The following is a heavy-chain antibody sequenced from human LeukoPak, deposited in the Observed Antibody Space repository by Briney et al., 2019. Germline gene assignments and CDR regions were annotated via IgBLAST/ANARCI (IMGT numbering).Heavy chain of an antibody. D-gene: IGHD3-22*01. CDR2: ISYDGSNK. CDR3: ARVDDYYDSSGATLDI. CDR1: GFTFSSYA. J-gene: IGHJ3*02. Sequence: PGGSLRLSCAASGFTFSSYAMHWVRQAPGKGLEWVAVISYDGSNKYYADSVKGRFTISRDNSKNTLYLQMNSLRAEDTAVYYCARVDDYYDSSGATLDIWGQGTMVTVSS. V-gene: IGHV3-30*04.